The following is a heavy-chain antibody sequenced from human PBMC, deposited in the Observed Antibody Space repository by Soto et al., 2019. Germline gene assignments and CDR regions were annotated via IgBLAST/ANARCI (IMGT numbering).Heavy chain of an antibody. J-gene: IGHJ6*03. Sequence: GASVKVSCKASGGTFSSYTISWVRQAPGQGLEWMGRIIPILGIANYAQKFQGRVTITADKSTSTAYMELSSLRSEDTAVYYCAREDRYYYYMDVWGKGTTVTVSS. CDR3: AREDRYYYYMDV. V-gene: IGHV1-69*04. CDR1: GGTFSSYT. CDR2: IIPILGIA.